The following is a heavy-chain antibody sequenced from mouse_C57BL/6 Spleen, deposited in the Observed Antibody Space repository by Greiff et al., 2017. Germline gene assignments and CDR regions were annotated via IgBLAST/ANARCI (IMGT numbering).Heavy chain of an antibody. CDR2: IYPGSGNT. D-gene: IGHD3-2*02. J-gene: IGHJ4*01. CDR3: ARDDSSGLYAMDY. V-gene: IGHV1-76*01. CDR1: GYTFTDYY. Sequence: VQLKESGAELVRPGASVKLSCKASGYTFTDYYINWVKQRPGQGLEWIARIYPGSGNTYYNEKFKGKATLTAEKSSSTAYMQLSSLTSEDSAVYFCARDDSSGLYAMDYWGQGTSVTVSS.